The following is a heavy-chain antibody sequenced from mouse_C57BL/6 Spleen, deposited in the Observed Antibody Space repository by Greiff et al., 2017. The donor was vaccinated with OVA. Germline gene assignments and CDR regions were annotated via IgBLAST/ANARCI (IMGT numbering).Heavy chain of an antibody. J-gene: IGHJ3*01. D-gene: IGHD4-1*01. V-gene: IGHV1-59*01. CDR1: GYTFTSYW. Sequence: QVQLQQSGAELVRPGTSVKLSCKASGYTFTSYWMHWVKQRPGQGLEWIGVIDPSDSYTNYNQKFKGKATLTVDTSSSTAYMQLSSLTSEDSAVYYCAGVGRFAYWGQGTLVTVSA. CDR3: AGVGRFAY. CDR2: IDPSDSYT.